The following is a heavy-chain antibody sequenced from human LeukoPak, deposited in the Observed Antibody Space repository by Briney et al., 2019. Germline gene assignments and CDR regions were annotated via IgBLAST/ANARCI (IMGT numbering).Heavy chain of an antibody. D-gene: IGHD3-3*01. CDR3: ARRAYDFWSGYSDY. V-gene: IGHV5-51*01. CDR2: IYPGDSDT. J-gene: IGHJ4*02. Sequence: GESLKISCKGSGYSFTSYWIGLVRQMPGKGLEWMGIIYPGDSDTRYSPSSQGQVTILADKSISTAYLQWSSLKASDTAMYYCARRAYDFWSGYSDYWGQGTLVTVSS. CDR1: GYSFTSYW.